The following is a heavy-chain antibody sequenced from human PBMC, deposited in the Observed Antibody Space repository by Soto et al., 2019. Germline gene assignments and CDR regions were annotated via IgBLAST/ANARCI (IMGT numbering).Heavy chain of an antibody. D-gene: IGHD3-3*01. V-gene: IGHV1-8*01. Sequence: ASVKVSCKASGYTFTSYDINWVRQATGQGLEWMGWMNPNSGNTGYAQKFQGRVTMTRNTSISTAYMELSSLRSEDTAVYYCARVSHATYYDFWSGYSDFDYWGQGTLVTVSS. J-gene: IGHJ4*02. CDR3: ARVSHATYYDFWSGYSDFDY. CDR1: GYTFTSYD. CDR2: MNPNSGNT.